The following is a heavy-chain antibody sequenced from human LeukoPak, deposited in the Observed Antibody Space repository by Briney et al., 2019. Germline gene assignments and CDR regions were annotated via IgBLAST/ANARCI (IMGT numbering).Heavy chain of an antibody. CDR3: ARDAAGAFDYFDY. D-gene: IGHD3-3*02. Sequence: GSLRLSCAASGFTFSSYSMNWVRQAPGKGLEWVSSISSSSSYIYYADSVKGRFTISRDNAKNSLYLQMNSLRAEDTAVYYCARDAAGAFDYFDYWGQGTLVTVSS. V-gene: IGHV3-21*01. CDR2: ISSSSSYI. CDR1: GFTFSSYS. J-gene: IGHJ4*02.